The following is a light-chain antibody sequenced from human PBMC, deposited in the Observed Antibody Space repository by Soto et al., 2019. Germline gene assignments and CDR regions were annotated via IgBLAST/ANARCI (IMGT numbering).Light chain of an antibody. Sequence: QSVLTQPPSASGSPGQSVTISCTGTSSDVGGYNFVSWYQQHPGKAPKLMIYEVSERPSGVPDRFSGSKSGNTASLTVSGLQAEDEADYNCSSYAGSNIVVFGGGTKLTV. CDR1: SSDVGGYNF. V-gene: IGLV2-8*01. CDR2: EVS. CDR3: SSYAGSNIVV. J-gene: IGLJ2*01.